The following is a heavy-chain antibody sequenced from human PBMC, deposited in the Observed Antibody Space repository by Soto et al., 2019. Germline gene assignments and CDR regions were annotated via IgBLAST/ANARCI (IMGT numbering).Heavy chain of an antibody. CDR3: ARDRDSSGYYYGYRAFDI. J-gene: IGHJ3*02. V-gene: IGHV1-18*01. D-gene: IGHD3-22*01. CDR2: ISAYNGNT. CDR1: GYTFTSYG. Sequence: ASVKVSCKASGYTFTSYGISWARQAPGQGLEWMGWISAYNGNTNYAQKLQGRVTMTTDTSTSTAYMELRSLRSDDTAVYYCARDRDSSGYYYGYRAFDIWGQGTMVTV.